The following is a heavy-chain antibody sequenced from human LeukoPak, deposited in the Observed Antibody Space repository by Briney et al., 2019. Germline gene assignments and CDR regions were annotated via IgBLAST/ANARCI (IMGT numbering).Heavy chain of an antibody. V-gene: IGHV1-2*02. Sequence: ASVKVSCKASGYTFTGYYMHWVRQAPGQGLEWMGWINPNSGGTNYAQKFQGRVTMTRETSISTAYMELSRLRSDDTAVYYCAREEGIDSSGYWGWFDPWGQGTLVTVSS. CDR2: INPNSGGT. D-gene: IGHD3-22*01. J-gene: IGHJ5*02. CDR3: AREEGIDSSGYWGWFDP. CDR1: GYTFTGYY.